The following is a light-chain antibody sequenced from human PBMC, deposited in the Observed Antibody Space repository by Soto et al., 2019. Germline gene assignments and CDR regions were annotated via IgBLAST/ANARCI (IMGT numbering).Light chain of an antibody. J-gene: IGKJ4*01. CDR3: QQYEAYPLT. V-gene: IGKV1-5*03. CDR1: QSISSW. CDR2: KAS. Sequence: DIQLTQSPSTLSASVGDRVTITCRASQSISSWLAWYQQKPGKAPKLLVYKASSLESGVPSRFSVSGSGTEFTLTISTLQPDDFATYYCQQYEAYPLTFGGGTKVEI.